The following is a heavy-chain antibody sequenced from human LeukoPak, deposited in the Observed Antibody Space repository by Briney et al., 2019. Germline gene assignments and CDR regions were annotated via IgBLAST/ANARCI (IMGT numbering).Heavy chain of an antibody. CDR2: ISGSGGST. CDR1: GFTFSSYA. Sequence: GGSLRLSCAASGFTFSSYAMGWVRQAPGKGLEWVSAISGSGGSTYYADSVKGRFTISRDNSKNTLYLQMNSLRAEDTAVYYCARGVEPLAANTLAYWGQGTLVTVSS. CDR3: ARGVEPLAANTLAY. J-gene: IGHJ4*02. D-gene: IGHD1-14*01. V-gene: IGHV3-23*01.